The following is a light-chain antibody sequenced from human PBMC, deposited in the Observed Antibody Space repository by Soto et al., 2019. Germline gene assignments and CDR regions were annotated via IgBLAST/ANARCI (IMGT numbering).Light chain of an antibody. J-gene: IGKJ1*01. CDR3: QQYNNWPQT. V-gene: IGKV3-15*01. Sequence: EIVMTQSPATLSVSPGERATLSCRASQSVSSNLAWYQQKPGQAPRLLIYGASTRATGIPARFSGSGSGTEFTLTISSLQSEDCAGYYCQQYNNWPQTFGQGIKVEIK. CDR1: QSVSSN. CDR2: GAS.